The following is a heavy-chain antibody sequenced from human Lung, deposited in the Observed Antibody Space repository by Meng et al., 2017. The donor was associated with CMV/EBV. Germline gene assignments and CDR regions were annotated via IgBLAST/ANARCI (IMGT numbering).Heavy chain of an antibody. J-gene: IGHJ4*02. CDR1: GFTFGDYA. Sequence: SLKISCRASGFTFGDYAMSWVRQAPGKGLEWVGCIRSKGYGGTIEYAASVKGRFTISRDDSKSIAYLQMNSLKTADTAVYYCTRGHTSGIWGQGTRVTVSS. CDR3: TRGHTSGI. V-gene: IGHV3-49*04. D-gene: IGHD6-19*01. CDR2: IRSKGYGGTI.